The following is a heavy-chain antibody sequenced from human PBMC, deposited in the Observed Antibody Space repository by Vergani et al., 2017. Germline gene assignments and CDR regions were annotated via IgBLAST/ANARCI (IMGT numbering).Heavy chain of an antibody. CDR2: IRNKGFDGAT. CDR1: GFTFGDYS. Sequence: EVRLVQSGGGLVQPGRSLRLSCTGSGFTFGDYSVTWLRQAPGKGLEWLGYIRNKGFDGATQYAPSLKGRFTISRDNSKNTLYMDMDNLRPDDTALYYCARDRYNWNPRSNPKYYFDQWGQGTLVSVSS. CDR3: ARDRYNWNPRSNPKYYFDQ. J-gene: IGHJ4*02. V-gene: IGHV3-49*03. D-gene: IGHD1-1*01.